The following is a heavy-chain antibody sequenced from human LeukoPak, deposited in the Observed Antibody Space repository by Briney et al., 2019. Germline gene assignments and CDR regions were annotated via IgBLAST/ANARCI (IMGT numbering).Heavy chain of an antibody. CDR1: GGSISSYY. Sequence: SETLSLTCTVSGGSISSYYWSWLRQPPGKGLEWIGYIYYTGSTNYNPSLKSRVTIPVDTSKNQFSLKLSSVTAADTAVYYCARATGYSSGWTFDYWGQGTQVTVSS. J-gene: IGHJ4*02. CDR3: ARATGYSSGWTFDY. CDR2: IYYTGST. V-gene: IGHV4-59*01. D-gene: IGHD6-19*01.